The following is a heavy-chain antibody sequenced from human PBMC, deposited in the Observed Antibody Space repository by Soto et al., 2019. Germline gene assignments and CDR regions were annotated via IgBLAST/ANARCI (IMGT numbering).Heavy chain of an antibody. V-gene: IGHV4-39*01. CDR3: ARQIISVGYSNWVDY. CDR2: IYYSGST. J-gene: IGHJ4*02. D-gene: IGHD4-4*01. Sequence: SETLSLTCTVSGGSISSSSYYWGWIRQPPGKGLEWIGSIYYSGSTYYNPSLKSRVTISVDTSKNQFSLKLSSVTAADTAVYYCARQIISVGYSNWVDYWGQGTLGTVSS. CDR1: GGSISSSSYY.